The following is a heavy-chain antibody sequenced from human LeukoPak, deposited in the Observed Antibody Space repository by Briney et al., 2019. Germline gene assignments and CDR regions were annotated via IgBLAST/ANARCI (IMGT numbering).Heavy chain of an antibody. CDR3: AREDCSSTSCYFGSSGFDY. CDR1: GFTFSSYW. D-gene: IGHD2-2*01. CDR2: IKQDGSEK. Sequence: GGSLRLSCAASGFTFSSYWMSWVRQAPGKGLEWVANIKQDGSEKYYVDSVKGRFTISRDNAKSSLHLQMNSLRAEDTAVYYCAREDCSSTSCYFGSSGFDYWGQGTLVTVSS. V-gene: IGHV3-7*05. J-gene: IGHJ4*02.